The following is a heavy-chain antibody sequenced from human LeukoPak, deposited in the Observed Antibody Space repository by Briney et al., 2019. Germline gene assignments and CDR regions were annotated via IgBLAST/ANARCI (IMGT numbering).Heavy chain of an antibody. D-gene: IGHD6-13*01. CDR3: ASSTIAAAGPLIDY. CDR2: IYHSGST. CDR1: GGSISSSNW. J-gene: IGHJ4*02. V-gene: IGHV4-4*02. Sequence: SETLSLTCAVSGGSISSSNWWSWVRQPPGKGLEWIGEIYHSGSTNYNPSLKSRVTISVDKSKNQFSLKLSSVTAADTAVYYCASSTIAAAGPLIDYWGRGTLVTVSS.